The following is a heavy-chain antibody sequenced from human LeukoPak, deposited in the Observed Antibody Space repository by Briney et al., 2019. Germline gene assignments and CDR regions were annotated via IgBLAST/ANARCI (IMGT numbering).Heavy chain of an antibody. CDR3: AVEESSGWYFHDY. CDR2: IYSGDNT. D-gene: IGHD6-19*01. Sequence: PGGSLRLSCAASGFTVSSNYISWVRQAPGEGLEWVSVIYSGDNTYYADSVKGRFTISRDISKSTLYLQMNSLRAEDTAVYYCAVEESSGWYFHDYGGQGTLVTVSS. CDR1: GFTVSSNY. V-gene: IGHV3-66*01. J-gene: IGHJ4*02.